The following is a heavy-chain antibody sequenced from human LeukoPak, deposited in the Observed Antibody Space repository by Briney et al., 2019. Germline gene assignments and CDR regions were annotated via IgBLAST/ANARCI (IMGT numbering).Heavy chain of an antibody. CDR2: ISSSGSTI. J-gene: IGHJ4*02. CDR3: ARDCIVGASPYDY. Sequence: PGGSLRLSCAASGFTFSDYYMSWIRQAPGKGLEWVSYISSSGSTIYYADSVKGRFTISRANAKNSLYLQMNSLRAEDTAVYYCARDCIVGASPYDYWGQGTLVTVSS. CDR1: GFTFSDYY. D-gene: IGHD1-26*01. V-gene: IGHV3-11*01.